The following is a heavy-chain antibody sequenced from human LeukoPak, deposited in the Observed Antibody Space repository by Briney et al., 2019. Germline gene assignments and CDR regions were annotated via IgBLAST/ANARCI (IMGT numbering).Heavy chain of an antibody. Sequence: PGRSLRLSCAASGFTFSSYAMHWVRQAPGKGLEWVAVISYDGSNKYYADSVKGRSTISRDNSKNTLYLQMNSLRAEDTAVYYCARDFPGRYSGYDSSFDYWGQGTLVTVSS. CDR1: GFTFSSYA. CDR3: ARDFPGRYSGYDSSFDY. V-gene: IGHV3-30*01. J-gene: IGHJ4*02. CDR2: ISYDGSNK. D-gene: IGHD5-12*01.